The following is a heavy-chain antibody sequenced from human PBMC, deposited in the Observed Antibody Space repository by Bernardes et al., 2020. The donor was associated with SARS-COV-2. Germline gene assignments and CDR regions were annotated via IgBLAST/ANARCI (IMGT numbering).Heavy chain of an antibody. V-gene: IGHV3-48*03. J-gene: IGHJ4*02. CDR3: AREYTYGFDS. D-gene: IGHD5-18*01. Sequence: PLRLPSAASGFTFSSSVMNWVRQAPGKGMEWVSYISTGGSTKYYADSVKGRFTISRDNAKNSLYLQMNSLRAEDTAVYYCAREYTYGFDSWGQGTLVTVSS. CDR1: GFTFSSSV. CDR2: ISTGGSTK.